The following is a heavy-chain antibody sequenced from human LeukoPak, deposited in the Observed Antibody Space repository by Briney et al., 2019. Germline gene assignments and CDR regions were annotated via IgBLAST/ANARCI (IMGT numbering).Heavy chain of an antibody. J-gene: IGHJ4*02. CDR2: ISGSGGST. D-gene: IGHD2-2*02. Sequence: GGSLRLSCAASGFTFSRYAMSWVRQAPGKGLEWVSAISGSGGSTYYADSVKGRFTISRDNSKNTLYLQMNSLRAEDTAVYYCAKGYCSSTSRYKLDYWGQGTLVTVSS. CDR1: GFTFSRYA. V-gene: IGHV3-23*01. CDR3: AKGYCSSTSRYKLDY.